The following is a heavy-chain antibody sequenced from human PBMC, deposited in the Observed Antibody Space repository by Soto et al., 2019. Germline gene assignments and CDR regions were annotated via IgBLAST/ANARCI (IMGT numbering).Heavy chain of an antibody. CDR1: GYTFSSYA. V-gene: IGHV1-3*01. Sequence: QVQLVQSGAEVKKPGASVKVSCKASGYTFSSYAIHWVRQAPGQGLEWMGWINAGNGNSEYSQKFQGRVTITRDTSASTVYLELSSLRLEDTGVFFCARFYGSSASWGQGSLPTVSS. CDR2: INAGNGNS. CDR3: ARFYGSSAS. D-gene: IGHD6-6*01. J-gene: IGHJ4*02.